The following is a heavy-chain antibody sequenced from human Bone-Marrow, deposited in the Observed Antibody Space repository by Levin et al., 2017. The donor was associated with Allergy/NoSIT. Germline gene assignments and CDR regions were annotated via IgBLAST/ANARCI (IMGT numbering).Heavy chain of an antibody. D-gene: IGHD2-2*01. CDR1: GDSVTNTYW. CDR2: MHPSGDT. Sequence: PSETLSLTCAVSGDSVTNTYWCNWVRQSPGKGLEWIGEMHPSGDTNYNPSLKSRVTISIDKSNNQFSLKLNSVTAADTAVYYCARTRAGCSRNSGYFDPWGQGTLVTVSS. CDR3: ARTRAGCSRNSGYFDP. V-gene: IGHV4-4*02. J-gene: IGHJ5*02.